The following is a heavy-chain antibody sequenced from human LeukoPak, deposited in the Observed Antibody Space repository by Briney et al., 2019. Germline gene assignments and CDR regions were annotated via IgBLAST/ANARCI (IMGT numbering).Heavy chain of an antibody. CDR3: AREGVDYNY. Sequence: PGGSLRLSCAASGFTFSDYFMNWIRQAPGQGLEWASYISTSGTSTKYADSVKGRFTISRDNAKNSLYLQMNGLRAEDTAVYYCAREGVDYNYWGQGTLVTVSS. CDR2: ISTSGTST. V-gene: IGHV3-11*06. D-gene: IGHD4-11*01. CDR1: GFTFSDYF. J-gene: IGHJ4*02.